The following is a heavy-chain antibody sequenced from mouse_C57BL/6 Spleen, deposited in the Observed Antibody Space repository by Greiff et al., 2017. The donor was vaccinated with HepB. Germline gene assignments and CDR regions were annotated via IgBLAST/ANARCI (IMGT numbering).Heavy chain of an antibody. V-gene: IGHV1-7*01. J-gene: IGHJ2*02. Sequence: VQLQQSGAELAKPGASVKLSCKASGYTFTSYWMHWVNQRPGKGLEWIGYINTSSGYTKYKQKFKDKATLTADKSSSTAYMQLSSLTYEDSAVYYCARYDYDPFYFDYWGHGTSLTVSS. D-gene: IGHD2-4*01. CDR2: INTSSGYT. CDR1: GYTFTSYW. CDR3: ARYDYDPFYFDY.